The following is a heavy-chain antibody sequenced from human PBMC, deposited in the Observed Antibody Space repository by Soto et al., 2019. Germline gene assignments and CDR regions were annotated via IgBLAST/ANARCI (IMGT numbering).Heavy chain of an antibody. V-gene: IGHV4-34*02. CDR1: GRSFSGYF. CDR3: ASGSGGPRLES. CDR2: MNHNGDM. J-gene: IGHJ4*02. Sequence: QVQLQQWGAGLLKPSETLSLTCDVYGRSFSGYFWTWIRQPPGKGLEGIGEMNHNGDMSYNPSLKGRLTISVDTSKNQFSLKLTSVTAADTAVYFCASGSGGPRLESWGQGSLVTVSS. D-gene: IGHD2-15*01.